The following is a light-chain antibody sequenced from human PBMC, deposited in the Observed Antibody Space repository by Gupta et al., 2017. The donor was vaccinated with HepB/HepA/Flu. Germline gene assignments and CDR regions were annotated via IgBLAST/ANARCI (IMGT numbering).Light chain of an antibody. Sequence: DIQMTHSPSSLSASVGDRVTITCRASQSISSYLNWYQQKPGKAPELLIYAASTVQTGVPSRFSGSGSGTDFTLTVSRLQPEDFATYYCQETYDTPRTFGGGTKVEIK. J-gene: IGKJ4*01. V-gene: IGKV1-39*01. CDR1: QSISSY. CDR2: AAS. CDR3: QETYDTPRT.